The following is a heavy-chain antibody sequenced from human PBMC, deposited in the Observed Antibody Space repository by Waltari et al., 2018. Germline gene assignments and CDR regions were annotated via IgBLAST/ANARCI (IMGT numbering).Heavy chain of an antibody. D-gene: IGHD2-2*02. CDR2: IIPIFGTA. CDR3: ARDRYCSSTSCYRYYGMDV. Sequence: QVQLVQSGAEVKKPGSSVKVSCKASGGTFSSYAISWVRQAPGQGLEWMGGIIPIFGTANYAQKFQGRVTINADESTSTAYMELSSLRSEDTAVYYCARDRYCSSTSCYRYYGMDVWGQGTTVTVSS. CDR1: GGTFSSYA. J-gene: IGHJ6*02. V-gene: IGHV1-69*01.